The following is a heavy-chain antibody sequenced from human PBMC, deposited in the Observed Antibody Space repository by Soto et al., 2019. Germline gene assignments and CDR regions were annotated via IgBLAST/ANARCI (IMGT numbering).Heavy chain of an antibody. CDR2: IIPISGTP. CDR1: GGTFRSYD. V-gene: IGHV1-69*01. CDR3: ARRTGGGSLDY. Sequence: QVQLVQSGAEVKKPGSSVKVSCKGSGGTFRSYDVNWVRQAPGQGLEWMGGIIPISGTPNFAQKFQGRVTITADPSTNTAYMELSSLPSDDTAVYYCARRTGGGSLDYWGQGTLVSVSS. D-gene: IGHD2-15*01. J-gene: IGHJ4*02.